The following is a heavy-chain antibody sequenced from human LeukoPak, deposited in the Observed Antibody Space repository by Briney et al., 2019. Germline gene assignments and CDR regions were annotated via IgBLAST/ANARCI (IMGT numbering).Heavy chain of an antibody. Sequence: PGGSLRLSCAASGFTFSDYYMSWIREAPGKGLEWVSYISSSGSTIYYADSVKGRFTISRDNAKNSLYLQMNSLRAEDTAVYYCARDQGYSGYDWRFDPWGQGTLVTVSS. D-gene: IGHD5-12*01. V-gene: IGHV3-11*01. CDR2: ISSSGSTI. J-gene: IGHJ5*02. CDR3: ARDQGYSGYDWRFDP. CDR1: GFTFSDYY.